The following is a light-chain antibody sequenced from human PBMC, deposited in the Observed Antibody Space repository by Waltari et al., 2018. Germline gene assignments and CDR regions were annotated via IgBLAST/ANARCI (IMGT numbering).Light chain of an antibody. J-gene: IGLJ3*02. V-gene: IGLV1-44*01. CDR3: AAWDDSLNGPNWV. CDR1: SSNIGSNT. CDR2: RNN. Sequence: QSVLTQPPSASGTPGQRVTISCSGSSSNIGSNTVNWYQQLPGTAPQLLIYRNNQRPSGVPDRFSGSKSGTSASLAISGLQSEDEADYYCAAWDDSLNGPNWVFGGGTKLTVL.